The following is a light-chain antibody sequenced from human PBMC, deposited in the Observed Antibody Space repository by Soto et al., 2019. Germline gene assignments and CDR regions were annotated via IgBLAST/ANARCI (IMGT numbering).Light chain of an antibody. Sequence: DIQLTQSPSFLSASVGDRVTITCRASQGISSSLAWYQQKPGEAPKPLIYAASTLQSGVPSRFSGSGYGTEFTLTISSLQPEDFASYYCQLLDSFPLTFGQGTRLEIK. CDR1: QGISSS. CDR3: QLLDSFPLT. J-gene: IGKJ5*01. CDR2: AAS. V-gene: IGKV1-9*01.